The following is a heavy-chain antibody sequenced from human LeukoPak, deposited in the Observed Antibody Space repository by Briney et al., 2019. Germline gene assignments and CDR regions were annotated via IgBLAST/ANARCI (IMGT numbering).Heavy chain of an antibody. D-gene: IGHD5-12*01. Sequence: GGSQRLSCAASGFTISSYAMHWVRQAPGKGLEWVAVISYDGSNKYYADSVKGRFTISRDNSKNTLYLQMNSLRAEDTAVCYCASGYSGYDSIYYGMDVWGQGTTVTVSS. CDR3: ASGYSGYDSIYYGMDV. CDR1: GFTISSYA. V-gene: IGHV3-30*04. J-gene: IGHJ6*02. CDR2: ISYDGSNK.